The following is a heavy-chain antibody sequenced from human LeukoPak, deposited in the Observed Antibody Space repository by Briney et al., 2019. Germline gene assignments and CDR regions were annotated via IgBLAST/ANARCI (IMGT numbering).Heavy chain of an antibody. D-gene: IGHD3/OR15-3a*01. J-gene: IGHJ4*02. Sequence: SQTLSLTSAISLDTLSRGSAAWNWIRQSPSRGLEWLGRTYYRSKWYVDYAVSVKSRITISPDTSKNQLSLHLNSVTPEDTDAYYCERDLDWDPLDYWGQGTLVTVSS. V-gene: IGHV6-1*01. CDR1: LDTLSRGSAA. CDR3: ERDLDWDPLDY. CDR2: TYYRSKWYV.